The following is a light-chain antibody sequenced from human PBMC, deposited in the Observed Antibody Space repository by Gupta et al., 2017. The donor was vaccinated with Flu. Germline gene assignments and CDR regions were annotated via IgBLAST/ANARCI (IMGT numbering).Light chain of an antibody. CDR1: SSNIGAGYD. V-gene: IGLV1-40*01. J-gene: IGLJ3*02. CDR3: QSYDNSLSGSKV. CDR2: GNS. Sequence: QPVLTQPPSVSGAPGPRVTIPCTGSSSNIGAGYDVHWYQQIPGTAPKVLIYGNSNRPSGIPDRFSGSKSVTSASLAITGLQAEDEADYYCQSYDNSLSGSKVFGGGTKMTVL.